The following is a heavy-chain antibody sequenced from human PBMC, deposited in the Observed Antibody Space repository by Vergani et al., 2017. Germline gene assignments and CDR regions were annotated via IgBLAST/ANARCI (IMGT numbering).Heavy chain of an antibody. CDR2: IKQDGSEK. D-gene: IGHD2-8*01. Sequence: EVQLVESGGGLVQPGGSLRLSCAASGFTFSNYWMSWVRLAPGKGLEWVANIKQDGSEKYHVDSVKGRFTISRDNAKNSLYLQMNSLRAEDTAVYYCGVNGDYWGQGTLVTVSS. V-gene: IGHV3-7*03. J-gene: IGHJ4*02. CDR3: GVNGDY. CDR1: GFTFSNYW.